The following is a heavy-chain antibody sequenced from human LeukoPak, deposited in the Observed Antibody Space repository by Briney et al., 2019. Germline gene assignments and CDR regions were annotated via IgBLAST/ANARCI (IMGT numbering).Heavy chain of an antibody. CDR2: ISGSDDTT. J-gene: IGHJ6*03. Sequence: GGSLRLSCAASEPTFNNYAMTWVRQAPGKGLEWVSTISGSDDTTYYADSVTGRFTISRDNSKNTVFLQMNSLRADDTAVYYCARAVRAGHRPVYTYYYMDVWGKGTTVTVSS. CDR3: ARAVRAGHRPVYTYYYMDV. CDR1: EPTFNNYA. D-gene: IGHD5/OR15-5a*01. V-gene: IGHV3-23*01.